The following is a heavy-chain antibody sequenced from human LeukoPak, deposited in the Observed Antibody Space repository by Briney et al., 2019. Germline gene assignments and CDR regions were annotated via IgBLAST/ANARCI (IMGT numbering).Heavy chain of an antibody. CDR1: GFTFSNAW. D-gene: IGHD3-10*01. V-gene: IGHV3-15*01. Sequence: GGSLRLSCAASGFTFSNAWMSWVRQAPGKGLEWVGRIKSKTDGGTTDYAAPVKGRFTISRDDSKNTLYLQMNSLKTEDTAMYYCTTVVSWGVSGAPNWFDPWGQGTLVTVSS. J-gene: IGHJ5*02. CDR3: TTVVSWGVSGAPNWFDP. CDR2: IKSKTDGGTT.